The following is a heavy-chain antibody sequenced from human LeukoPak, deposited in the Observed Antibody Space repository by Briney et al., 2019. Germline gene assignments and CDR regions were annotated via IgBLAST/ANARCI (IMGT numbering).Heavy chain of an antibody. V-gene: IGHV1-18*01. CDR1: GYTFTSYG. D-gene: IGHD2-2*01. J-gene: IGHJ5*02. Sequence: GASVKVSCKASGYTFTSYGISWVRQAPGQGLEWMGWISAYNGNTNYAQKLQGRVTMTTDTSTSTAYMELRSLRSDDTAVYYCARDDCSSTSCHTGQNSWFDPWGQGTLVTVSS. CDR2: ISAYNGNT. CDR3: ARDDCSSTSCHTGQNSWFDP.